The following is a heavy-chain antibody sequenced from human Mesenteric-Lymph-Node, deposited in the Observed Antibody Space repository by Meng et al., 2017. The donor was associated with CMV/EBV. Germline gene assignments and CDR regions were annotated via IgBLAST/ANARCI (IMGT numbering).Heavy chain of an antibody. J-gene: IGHJ6*02. D-gene: IGHD2-15*01. CDR3: ARDLGGYCSGGSCYYGMDV. CDR2: ISAYNGNT. Sequence: ASVKVSCKASGYTFTSYGISWVRQAPGQGLEWMGWISAYNGNTNYAQKLQGRVTMTTDTSTSTAYMELRSLRSDDTAVYYCARDLGGYCSGGSCYYGMDVWGQGTTVTVSS. CDR1: GYTFTSYG. V-gene: IGHV1-18*01.